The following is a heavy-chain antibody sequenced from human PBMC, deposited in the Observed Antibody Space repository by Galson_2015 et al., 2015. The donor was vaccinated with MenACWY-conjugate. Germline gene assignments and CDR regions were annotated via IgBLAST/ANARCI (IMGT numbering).Heavy chain of an antibody. V-gene: IGHV5-51*01. CDR1: GYSFTNYW. CDR3: ARHPPGGRGMDV. D-gene: IGHD1-26*01. J-gene: IGHJ6*02. CDR2: IDPVNSNI. Sequence: QSGAEVKKPGESLKISCKGSGYSFTNYWIGWVRQMPGKGLEWVGIIDPVNSNIRYSPPFQGQVTISADNSITTAYLQWNSLQASDTAMYYCARHPPGGRGMDVWGQGTTVTVSS.